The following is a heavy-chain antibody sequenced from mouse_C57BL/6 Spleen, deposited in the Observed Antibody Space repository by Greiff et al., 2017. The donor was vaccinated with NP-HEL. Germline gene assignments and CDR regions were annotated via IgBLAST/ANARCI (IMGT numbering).Heavy chain of an antibody. CDR2: IYPRDGST. Sequence: VKLMESDAELVKPGASVKISCKVSGYTFTDHTIHWMKQRPEQGLEWIGYIYPRDGSTKYNEKFKGKATLTADKSSSTAYMQLNSLTSEDSAVYFCAREGSYYYGSPYWYFDVWGTGTTVTVSS. D-gene: IGHD1-1*01. V-gene: IGHV1-78*01. CDR1: GYTFTDHT. J-gene: IGHJ1*03. CDR3: AREGSYYYGSPYWYFDV.